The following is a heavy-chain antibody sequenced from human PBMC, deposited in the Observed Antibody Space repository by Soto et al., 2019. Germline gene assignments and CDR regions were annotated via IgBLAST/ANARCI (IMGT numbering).Heavy chain of an antibody. V-gene: IGHV3-30-3*01. CDR1: GFTFSSYT. CDR2: ISYDGSNK. Sequence: VQMVESGGSVVQPGRSLRLSCAASGFTFSSYTLHWVSQAPGKGLEWVALISYDGSNKYYADSVKGRFTISRDNSKNTLYLQMNSLRPEDTALFYCARGPYDFWSGYIADAFDVWGQGTMVTVSS. J-gene: IGHJ3*01. CDR3: ARGPYDFWSGYIADAFDV. D-gene: IGHD3-3*01.